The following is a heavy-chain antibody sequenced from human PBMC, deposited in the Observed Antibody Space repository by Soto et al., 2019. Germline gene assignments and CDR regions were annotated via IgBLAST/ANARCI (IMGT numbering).Heavy chain of an antibody. J-gene: IGHJ4*02. V-gene: IGHV3-23*01. D-gene: IGHD1-26*01. Sequence: LRLSCAASGFTFSSYAMSWVRQAPGKGLEWVSAISGSGGSTYYADSVKGRFTISRDNSKNTLYLQMNSLRAEDTAVYYCAKVSGSYFSPTLFDYWGQGTLVTVSS. CDR3: AKVSGSYFSPTLFDY. CDR2: ISGSGGST. CDR1: GFTFSSYA.